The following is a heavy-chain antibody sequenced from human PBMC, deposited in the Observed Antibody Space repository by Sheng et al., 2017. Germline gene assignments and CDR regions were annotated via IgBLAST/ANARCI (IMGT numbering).Heavy chain of an antibody. V-gene: IGHV3-33*01. J-gene: IGHJ4*02. D-gene: IGHD3-22*01. CDR3: ARRDSSGSSADY. CDR1: GFSFSNYG. CDR2: IWYDGSNK. Sequence: QVQLVESGGGVVQPGRSLRLSCAASGFSFSNYGMHWVRQAPGKGLEWVAIIWYDGSNKFYADSVKGRFTISRDNSKNTLYLQMNSLRAEDSAVYYCARRDSSGSSADYWGQGTLVTVSS.